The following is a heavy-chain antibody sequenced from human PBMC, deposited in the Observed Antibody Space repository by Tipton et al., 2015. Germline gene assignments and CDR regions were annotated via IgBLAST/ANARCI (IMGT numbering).Heavy chain of an antibody. D-gene: IGHD3-22*01. CDR2: IYYSGST. Sequence: TLSLTCTVSGGSVSSGSYYWSWIRQPPGKGLEWIGYIYYSGSTNYNPSFKSRVTISVDTSRNQFSLHLSSVTAADTAVYYCAREVWYYDSSGYDYWGQGTLVTVSS. CDR1: GGSVSSGSYY. V-gene: IGHV4-61*01. CDR3: AREVWYYDSSGYDY. J-gene: IGHJ4*02.